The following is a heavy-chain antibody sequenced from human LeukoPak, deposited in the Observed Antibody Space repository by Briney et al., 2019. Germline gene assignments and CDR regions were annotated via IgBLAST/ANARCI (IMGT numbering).Heavy chain of an antibody. D-gene: IGHD5-12*01. CDR2: IIPILGIA. CDR1: GGTFSSYA. CDR3: ARGGYSGYDSYFDY. J-gene: IGHJ4*02. Sequence: SVKVSCKASGGTFSSYAISWVRQAPGQGLEWMGRIIPILGIANYAQKFQGRVTITADKSTSTACMELSSLRSEDTAVYYCARGGYSGYDSYFDYWGQGTLVTVSS. V-gene: IGHV1-69*04.